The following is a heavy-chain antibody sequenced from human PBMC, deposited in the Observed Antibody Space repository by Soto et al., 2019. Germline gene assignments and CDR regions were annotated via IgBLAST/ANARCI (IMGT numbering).Heavy chain of an antibody. CDR3: TPRYYDFWSGYPRHAFDI. CDR2: IRSKAYGGTT. V-gene: IGHV3-49*03. CDR1: GFTFGDYA. D-gene: IGHD3-3*01. J-gene: IGHJ3*02. Sequence: GGSLRLSCTASGFTFGDYAMSWFRQAPGKGLEWVGFIRSKAYGGTTEYAASVKGRFTISRDDSKSIAYLQMNSLKTEDTAVYYCTPRYYDFWSGYPRHAFDIWGQGTMVTVSS.